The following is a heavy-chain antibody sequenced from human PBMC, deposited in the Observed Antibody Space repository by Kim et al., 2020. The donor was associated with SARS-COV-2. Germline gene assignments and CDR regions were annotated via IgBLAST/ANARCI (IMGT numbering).Heavy chain of an antibody. V-gene: IGHV3-30*02. CDR3: AKGLAERNYYYGMDV. Sequence: SVKGRFTISRDNSKNTLYLQMNSLRAEDTAVYYCAKGLAERNYYYGMDVWGQGTTVTVSS. J-gene: IGHJ6*02. D-gene: IGHD1-1*01.